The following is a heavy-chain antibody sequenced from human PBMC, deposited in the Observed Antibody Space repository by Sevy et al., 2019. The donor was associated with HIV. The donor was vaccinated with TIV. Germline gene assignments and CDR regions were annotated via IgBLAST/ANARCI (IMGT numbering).Heavy chain of an antibody. J-gene: IGHJ4*02. CDR2: ISGSGNT. V-gene: IGHV3-23*01. CDR1: GFTFSSYA. D-gene: IGHD3-10*01. CDR3: AKDRSHIIRIRGVVIFDY. Sequence: GGSLRLSCAASGFTFSSYAMSWVRQAPGKGLEWVSAISGSGNTYYADSVKGRFTISRDNPKNTLFLQMNSLRAEDTAVYYCAKDRSHIIRIRGVVIFDYWGQGTLVTVSS.